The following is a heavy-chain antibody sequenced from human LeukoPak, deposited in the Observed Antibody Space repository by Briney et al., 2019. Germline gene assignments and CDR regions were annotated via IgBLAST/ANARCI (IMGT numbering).Heavy chain of an antibody. CDR3: AREDVDRAFDI. J-gene: IGHJ3*02. CDR2: INPNSGGT. Sequence: ASVKVSRKASGDTFTGYYMHWVRQAPGQGLEWMGWINPNSGGTNYAQKFQGRVTMTRDTSISTAYMELSRLRSDDTAVYYCAREDVDRAFDIWGQGTMVTVSS. CDR1: GDTFTGYY. D-gene: IGHD2-21*01. V-gene: IGHV1-2*02.